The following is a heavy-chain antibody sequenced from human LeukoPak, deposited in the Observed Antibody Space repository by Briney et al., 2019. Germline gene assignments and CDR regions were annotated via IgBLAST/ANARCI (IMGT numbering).Heavy chain of an antibody. CDR1: GGSISSGTYY. CDR3: ARVTTGGYYNC. Sequence: SQTLSLTCTVSGGSISSGTYYWTWIRQPAGKGLEWTGRIYTTGSTNYNPSLKSRVTMSTDTSKNQFSLKLSPVTAADTAVYYCARVTTGGYYNCWGQGTLVTVSS. V-gene: IGHV4-61*02. J-gene: IGHJ4*02. CDR2: IYTTGST. D-gene: IGHD3-22*01.